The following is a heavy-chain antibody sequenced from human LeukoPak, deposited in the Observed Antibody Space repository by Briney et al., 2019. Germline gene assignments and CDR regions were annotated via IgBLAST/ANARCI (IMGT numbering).Heavy chain of an antibody. J-gene: IGHJ4*02. D-gene: IGHD3-22*01. CDR3: ARDRLGDYDHSGYYDK. CDR1: GFTFSDYY. CDR2: ICDSGRTI. Sequence: GGSLRLSCAASGFTFSDYYMSWIRQAPGKGLEWVSYICDSGRTIFYADSVKGRFTISRDNAKNPVYLQMNNLIAEDTAVYYCARDRLGDYDHSGYYDKWVQGTLVTVSS. V-gene: IGHV3-11*01.